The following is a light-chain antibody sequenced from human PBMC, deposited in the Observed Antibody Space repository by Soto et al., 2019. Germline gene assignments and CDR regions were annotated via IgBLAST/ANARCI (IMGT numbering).Light chain of an antibody. CDR2: GAS. CDR3: QQYGSSPPYT. Sequence: EIVLTQSPGTLSLSPGERATLSCRASHSVSSSYLAWYQQKPGQAPRLLIYGASSRATAIPDRFSGSGSGTNFTLTINRLEPEDFAVYYCQQYGSSPPYTFGQGTKLEIK. CDR1: HSVSSSY. J-gene: IGKJ2*01. V-gene: IGKV3-20*01.